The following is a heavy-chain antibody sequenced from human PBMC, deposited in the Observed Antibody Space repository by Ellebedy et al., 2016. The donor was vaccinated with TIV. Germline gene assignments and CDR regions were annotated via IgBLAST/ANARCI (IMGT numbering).Heavy chain of an antibody. Sequence: GGSLRLXXAASGFTFSSYSMNWVRQAPGKGLEWVSSISSSSSYIYYADSVKGRFTISRDNAKNSLYLQMNSLRAEDTAVYYCARAMDTAMVTRSFDYWGQGTLVTVSS. J-gene: IGHJ4*02. CDR1: GFTFSSYS. V-gene: IGHV3-21*01. CDR2: ISSSSSYI. CDR3: ARAMDTAMVTRSFDY. D-gene: IGHD5-18*01.